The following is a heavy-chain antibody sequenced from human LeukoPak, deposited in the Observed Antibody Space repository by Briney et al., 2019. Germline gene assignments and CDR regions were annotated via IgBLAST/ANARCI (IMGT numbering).Heavy chain of an antibody. Sequence: GGSLRLSCVASGFTFSSYAMHWVRQAPGKGLEWVAFTRFDGSNKYYADSVKGRFTISRDNSKNTLYLQMNSLRAEDTAVYYCARDTYGDYGLVDYWGQGTLVTVSS. CDR3: ARDTYGDYGLVDY. J-gene: IGHJ4*02. CDR2: TRFDGSNK. V-gene: IGHV3-30*02. D-gene: IGHD4-17*01. CDR1: GFTFSSYA.